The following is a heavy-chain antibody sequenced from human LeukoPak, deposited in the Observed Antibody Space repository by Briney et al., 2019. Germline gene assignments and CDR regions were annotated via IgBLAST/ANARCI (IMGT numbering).Heavy chain of an antibody. CDR2: INSDGSST. Sequence: GGSLRLSCAASGFTFSDYYMSWIRQAPGKGLVWVSRINSDGSSTSYADSVKGRFTISRDNAKNTLYLQMNSLRAEDTAVYYCARNIYDSSGYYPLYYYYYYMDVWGKGTTVTVSS. J-gene: IGHJ6*03. CDR1: GFTFSDYY. CDR3: ARNIYDSSGYYPLYYYYYYMDV. D-gene: IGHD3-22*01. V-gene: IGHV3-74*01.